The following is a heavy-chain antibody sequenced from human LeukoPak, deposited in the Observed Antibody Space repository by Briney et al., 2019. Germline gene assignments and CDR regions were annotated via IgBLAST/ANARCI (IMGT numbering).Heavy chain of an antibody. Sequence: ASVRLSCKASGYTFTNYGISWVRQSPGQGLEWMGWIRDYNGNTNYAQEFQGRVTMTTDTSTSTAYMELRSLRSDDTAVYYCARDRAATHYYDSSTSSDYWGQGTLVTVSS. CDR2: IRDYNGNT. J-gene: IGHJ4*02. V-gene: IGHV1-18*01. CDR3: ARDRAATHYYDSSTSSDY. D-gene: IGHD3-22*01. CDR1: GYTFTNYG.